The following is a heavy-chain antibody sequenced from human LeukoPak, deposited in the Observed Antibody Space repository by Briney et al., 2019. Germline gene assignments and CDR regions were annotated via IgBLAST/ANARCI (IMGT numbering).Heavy chain of an antibody. CDR2: INPNSGGT. J-gene: IGHJ4*02. CDR3: ARVYYYDSSGYYSWLDY. CDR1: GYTFTGYY. D-gene: IGHD3-22*01. Sequence: ASVKVSCKTSGYTFTGYYIHWVRQAPGQGLQWLGWINPNSGGTNYAQNFQGRVTVTRDTSTATAYMELRWLTSDDTAVYYCARVYYYDSSGYYSWLDYWGQGTLVTVSS. V-gene: IGHV1-2*02.